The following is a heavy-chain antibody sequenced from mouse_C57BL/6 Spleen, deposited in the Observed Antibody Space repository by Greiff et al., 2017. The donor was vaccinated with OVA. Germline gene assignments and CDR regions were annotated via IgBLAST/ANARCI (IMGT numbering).Heavy chain of an antibody. CDR3: AREGDYSWFAY. CDR1: GYTFTSYW. D-gene: IGHD2-4*01. Sequence: VKLQQPGAELVRPGSSVKLSCKASGYTFTSYWMHWVKQRPIQGLEWIGNIDPSDSETHYNQKFKDKATLTVDKSSSTAYMQLSSLTSEDSAVYYCAREGDYSWFAYWGQGTLVTVSA. J-gene: IGHJ3*01. V-gene: IGHV1-52*01. CDR2: IDPSDSET.